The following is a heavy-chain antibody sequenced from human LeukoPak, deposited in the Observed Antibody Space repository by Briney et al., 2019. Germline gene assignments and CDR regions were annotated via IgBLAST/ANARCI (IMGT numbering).Heavy chain of an antibody. V-gene: IGHV3-49*04. CDR2: IRSNFYSGTT. CDR3: ARGPIQLWIHNGMDV. D-gene: IGHD5-18*01. CDR1: GFIIGDHA. J-gene: IGHJ6*02. Sequence: TGGSLRLSCTASGFIIGDHAMSWVRQAPGKGLEWVGFIRSNFYSGTTEYAASVRGRFTLSRDDSRSTVYLQMNSLEVEDTAVYYCARGPIQLWIHNGMDVWGPGTAVTVSS.